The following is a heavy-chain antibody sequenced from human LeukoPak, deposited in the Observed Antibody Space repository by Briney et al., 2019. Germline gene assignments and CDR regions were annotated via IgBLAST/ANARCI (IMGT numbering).Heavy chain of an antibody. CDR2: INPNSGGT. V-gene: IGHV1-2*02. Sequence: ASVKVSCKASGYTFSGYYMHWVRQAPGQGLEWMGWINPNSGGTNYAQKFQGRVTMTRDTSISTAYMELSRLRSDDTAVYYCASEHIAAVKRAQKYCVDPWGQGTLVTGSS. J-gene: IGHJ5*02. CDR1: GYTFSGYY. D-gene: IGHD6-13*01. CDR3: ASEHIAAVKRAQKYCVDP.